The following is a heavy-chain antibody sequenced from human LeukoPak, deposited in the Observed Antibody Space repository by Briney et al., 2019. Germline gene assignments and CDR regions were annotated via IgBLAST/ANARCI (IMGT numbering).Heavy chain of an antibody. V-gene: IGHV3-74*01. CDR2: INSDGSST. CDR3: ARVGYCSSTSCYVGHD. D-gene: IGHD2-2*01. CDR1: GFTFSNYW. Sequence: PGGSLRLSCAASGFTFSNYWMHWVRQAPGKGLVWVSRINSDGSSTSYADSVKGRFTISRDNAKNTLYLQMNSLRAEDTAVYYCARVGYCSSTSCYVGHDWGQGTLVTVSS. J-gene: IGHJ4*02.